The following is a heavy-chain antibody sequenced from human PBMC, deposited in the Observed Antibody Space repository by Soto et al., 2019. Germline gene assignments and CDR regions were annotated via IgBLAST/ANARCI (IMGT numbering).Heavy chain of an antibody. CDR3: ARRFYGDYERVGYFDY. J-gene: IGHJ4*02. V-gene: IGHV5-51*01. Sequence: GESLKISCKGSGYSFTSYWIGWVRQMPGKGLEWMGIIYPGDSDTRYSPSFQGQVTISADKSISTAYLQWSSLKASDTAMYYCARRFYGDYERVGYFDYWGQGTLVTVSS. D-gene: IGHD4-17*01. CDR1: GYSFTSYW. CDR2: IYPGDSDT.